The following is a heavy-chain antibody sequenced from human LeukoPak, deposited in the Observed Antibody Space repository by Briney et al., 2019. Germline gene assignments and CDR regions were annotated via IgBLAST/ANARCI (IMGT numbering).Heavy chain of an antibody. V-gene: IGHV3-30*02. D-gene: IGHD5-12*01. Sequence: PGGSLRLSCAASGFTFSNYGMHWVRQAPGKGLEGVAFIRYDGSNKYYADSVKGRFTISRDNSKNTLYLQMNSLRAEDTAVYYCAKDRYSGYDPYYYYYYMDVWGKGTTVTISS. CDR3: AKDRYSGYDPYYYYYYMDV. J-gene: IGHJ6*03. CDR2: IRYDGSNK. CDR1: GFTFSNYG.